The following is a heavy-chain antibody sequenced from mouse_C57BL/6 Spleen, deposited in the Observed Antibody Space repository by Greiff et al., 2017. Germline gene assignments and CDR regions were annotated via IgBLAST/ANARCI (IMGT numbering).Heavy chain of an antibody. Sequence: EVKLEESGGGLVKPGGSLKLSCAASGFTFSSYAMSWVRQTPEKRLEWVATISDGGSYTYYPDNVKSRFTISRDNAKNNLYLQMSHLKSEATAMYYCARDRELGAMDYWGQGTSVTVSS. CDR3: ARDRELGAMDY. V-gene: IGHV5-4*01. J-gene: IGHJ4*01. CDR2: ISDGGSYT. CDR1: GFTFSSYA. D-gene: IGHD4-1*01.